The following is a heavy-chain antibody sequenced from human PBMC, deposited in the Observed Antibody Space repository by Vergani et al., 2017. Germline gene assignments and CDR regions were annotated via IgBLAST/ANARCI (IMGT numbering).Heavy chain of an antibody. CDR1: GDSIISRSYY. D-gene: IGHD1-26*01. CDR3: ASRKDYSDSTSHLRGRYSDG. J-gene: IGHJ2*01. CDR2: IYNSGNG. Sequence: QMQLQESGPGLVKASETLSLTCTVSGDSIISRSYYWGWIRQPPRKGLEWIGSIYNSGNGDPSSSLKSRVTISADTSKNQFSLRLTSETAADTAVYYCASRKDYSDSTSHLRGRYSDGWGGGTLVTVPS. V-gene: IGHV4-39*01.